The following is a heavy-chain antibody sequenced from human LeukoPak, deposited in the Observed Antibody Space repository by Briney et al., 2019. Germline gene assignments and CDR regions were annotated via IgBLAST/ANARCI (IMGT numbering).Heavy chain of an antibody. CDR2: IYTSGST. D-gene: IGHD3-10*01. J-gene: IGHJ5*02. Sequence: PSETLSLTCTVSGGSISSYYWSWIRQPAGKGLEWIGRIYTSGSTNYNPSLKSRVTMSVDTSKNQFFLKLSSVTAADTTVYYCARHGSMVRGVLNWFDPWGQGTLVTVSS. CDR3: ARHGSMVRGVLNWFDP. V-gene: IGHV4-4*07. CDR1: GGSISSYY.